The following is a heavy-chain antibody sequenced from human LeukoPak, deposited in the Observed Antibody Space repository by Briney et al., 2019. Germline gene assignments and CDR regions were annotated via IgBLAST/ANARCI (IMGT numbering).Heavy chain of an antibody. CDR2: IYSGGST. D-gene: IGHD3/OR15-3a*01. J-gene: IGHJ4*02. CDR1: GFTVSSNY. CDR3: AKGRTIIGLALPRYYFDF. V-gene: IGHV3-66*01. Sequence: GGSLRLSCAASGFTVSSNYMSWVRQAPGKGLEWVSVIYSGGSTYYSDSVKGRFTISRDNSKNTLYLQMNTLRADDTAVYYCAKGRTIIGLALPRYYFDFWGQGTLVTVSS.